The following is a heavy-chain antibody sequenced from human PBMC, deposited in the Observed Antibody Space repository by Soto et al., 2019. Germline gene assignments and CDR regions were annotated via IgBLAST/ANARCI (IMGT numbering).Heavy chain of an antibody. J-gene: IGHJ4*02. CDR2: ISGSGDST. Sequence: VQLLESGGGLVQPGGSLRLSCAASGFTFSTYAMNWVRQAPGKGLEWVSGISGSGDSTYYADSAKGRFTVSRDNSKNTLYLQMNSLRAEDTAVFYCAKERSSGWSFDYWGQGTLVTVSS. V-gene: IGHV3-23*01. CDR3: AKERSSGWSFDY. CDR1: GFTFSTYA. D-gene: IGHD6-19*01.